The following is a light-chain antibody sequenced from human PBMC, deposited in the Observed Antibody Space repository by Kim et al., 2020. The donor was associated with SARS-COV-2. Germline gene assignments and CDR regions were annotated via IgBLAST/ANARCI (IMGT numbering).Light chain of an antibody. CDR2: YDS. CDR3: QVWDSSGGHPNWV. CDR1: NIGSKS. J-gene: IGLJ3*02. V-gene: IGLV3-21*04. Sequence: SYELTQPPSVSVAPGKTARITCGGNNIGSKSVHWYQQKPGQAPVLVIYYDSDRPSGIPERFSGSNSGNTATLTISRVEAGDEADYCCQVWDSSGGHPNWVFGGGTQLTVL.